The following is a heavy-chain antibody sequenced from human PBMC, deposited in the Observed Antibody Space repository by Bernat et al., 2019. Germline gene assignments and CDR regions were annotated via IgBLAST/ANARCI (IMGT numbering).Heavy chain of an antibody. Sequence: EVKLVESGGGLVKPGGSLRLSCEASGFAFRSYTMNWVRQAPGKGLEWVSSITNSGSHTYYADSMKGRFTISRDNAKESLHLEMNSLRVEDTAVYFCARSREVAFYDFWGQGTLVTVSS. CDR1: GFAFRSYT. CDR3: ARSREVAFYDF. D-gene: IGHD1-26*01. V-gene: IGHV3-21*02. J-gene: IGHJ4*02. CDR2: ITNSGSHT.